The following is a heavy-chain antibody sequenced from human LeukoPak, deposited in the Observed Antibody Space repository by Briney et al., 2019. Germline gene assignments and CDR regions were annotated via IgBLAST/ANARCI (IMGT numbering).Heavy chain of an antibody. CDR2: IRDDGSGE. J-gene: IGHJ6*03. Sequence: GGSLRLSCAVSGLTLRISGIHWVRQAPGKGLERVPFIRDDGSGEHYADSVKGRFTVSRDHSKNTLYLQMNSLTLEDTAVYYCAKLVDYCEGRTCFTTYYYTDIWGKGTTVTVSS. V-gene: IGHV3-30*02. D-gene: IGHD4-17*01. CDR3: AKLVDYCEGRTCFTTYYYTDI. CDR1: GLTLRISG.